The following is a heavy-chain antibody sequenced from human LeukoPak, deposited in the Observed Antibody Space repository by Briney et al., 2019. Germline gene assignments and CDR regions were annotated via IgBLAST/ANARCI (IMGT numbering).Heavy chain of an antibody. V-gene: IGHV4-30-4*01. CDR3: ARHGLYSSGWFLFDY. Sequence: SETLSLTCTVSGGSISSGDYYWSWIRQPPGKGLEWIGYIYYSGSTYYNPSLKSRVTISVDTSKNQFSLKLSSVTAADTAVYYCARHGLYSSGWFLFDYWGQGTLVTVSS. CDR1: GGSISSGDYY. D-gene: IGHD6-19*01. J-gene: IGHJ4*02. CDR2: IYYSGST.